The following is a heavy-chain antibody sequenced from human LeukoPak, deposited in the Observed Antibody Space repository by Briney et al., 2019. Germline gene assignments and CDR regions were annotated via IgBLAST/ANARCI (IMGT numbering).Heavy chain of an antibody. J-gene: IGHJ5*02. V-gene: IGHV4-34*01. D-gene: IGHD6-13*01. CDR3: ARAGSSSWSNLRYRDWFDP. CDR1: GGSFSGYY. CDR2: INHSGST. Sequence: KPSETLSLTCAVYGGSFSGYYWSWIRQPPGKGLEWIGEINHSGSTNYNPSLKSRVTISVDTSKNQSSLKLSSVTAADTAVYYCARAGSSSWSNLRYRDWFDPWGQGTLVTVSS.